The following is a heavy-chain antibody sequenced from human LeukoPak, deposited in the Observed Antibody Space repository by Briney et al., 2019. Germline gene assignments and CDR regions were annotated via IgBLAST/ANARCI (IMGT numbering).Heavy chain of an antibody. Sequence: GGSLRLSRAASGFTVSSNYMTWVRQAPGKGLEWVSVIYSGGGTYYADSVKGRFTISRDNAKNSLYLQMNSLRAEDTAVYYCAREVRYFALGDYWGQGTLVTVSS. CDR1: GFTVSSNY. CDR3: AREVRYFALGDY. J-gene: IGHJ4*02. V-gene: IGHV3-53*01. CDR2: IYSGGGT. D-gene: IGHD3-9*01.